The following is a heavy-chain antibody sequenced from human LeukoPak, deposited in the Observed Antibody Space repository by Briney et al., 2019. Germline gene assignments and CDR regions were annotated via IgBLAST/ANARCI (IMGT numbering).Heavy chain of an antibody. CDR3: ARGHYGLLV. J-gene: IGHJ6*02. Sequence: GGSLRLSCAASGFAFSSSWMSWVRQAPGKGLEWVASINEDGSDKYYVDSVEGRFTISRDNAQNSLYLQMNSLRAEDTAIYYCARGHYGLLVWGQGTTVTVSS. V-gene: IGHV3-7*04. CDR2: INEDGSDK. CDR1: GFAFSSSW.